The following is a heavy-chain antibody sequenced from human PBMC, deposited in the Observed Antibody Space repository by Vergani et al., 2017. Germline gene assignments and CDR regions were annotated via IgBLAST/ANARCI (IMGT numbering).Heavy chain of an antibody. CDR3: ARDKGVSSSSLDY. J-gene: IGHJ4*02. Sequence: QVQLVESGGGVVQPGRSLRLSCAASGFTFSSYGMHGVRQAPGKGLEWVAVIWYDGSNKYYADSVKGRFTISRDNSKNTLYLQMNSLRAEDTAVYYCARDKGVSSSSLDYWGQGTLVTVSS. V-gene: IGHV3-33*01. D-gene: IGHD6-6*01. CDR1: GFTFSSYG. CDR2: IWYDGSNK.